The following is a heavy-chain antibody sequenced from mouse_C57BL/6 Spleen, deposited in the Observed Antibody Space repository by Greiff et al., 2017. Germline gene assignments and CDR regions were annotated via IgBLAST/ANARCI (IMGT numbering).Heavy chain of an antibody. CDR2: SNPSTGGT. Sequence: EVQLQQSGPELVKPGASVKISCKASGYSFTGYYMNWVKQSPEKSLEWIGESNPSTGGTTYNQKFKAKATLTVDKSSSTAYMQLKSLTSEDSAVYYCARGADGHFDYWGQGTTLTVSS. CDR3: ARGADGHFDY. CDR1: GYSFTGYY. J-gene: IGHJ2*01. V-gene: IGHV1-42*01. D-gene: IGHD2-3*01.